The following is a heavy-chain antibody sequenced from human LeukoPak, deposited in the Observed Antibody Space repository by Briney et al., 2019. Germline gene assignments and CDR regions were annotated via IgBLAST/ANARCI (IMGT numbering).Heavy chain of an antibody. D-gene: IGHD3-10*01. Sequence: GGSLRLSCAASGFTFSSYSMNWVRQAPGKGLEWVSSISSSSSYIYYADSVKGRFTISRDNAKNSLYLRMNSLRAEDTAVYYCVHDYYGSGSDYWGQGTLVTVSS. CDR2: ISSSSSYI. CDR1: GFTFSSYS. CDR3: VHDYYGSGSDY. V-gene: IGHV3-21*01. J-gene: IGHJ4*02.